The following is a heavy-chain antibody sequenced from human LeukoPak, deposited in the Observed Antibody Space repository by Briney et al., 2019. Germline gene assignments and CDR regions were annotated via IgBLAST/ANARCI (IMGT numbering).Heavy chain of an antibody. CDR1: GGTFSSYA. CDR2: IIPIFGTA. D-gene: IGHD6-25*01. J-gene: IGHJ5*02. CDR3: ARGRLPHNWFDP. Sequence: SVRVSCKASGGTFSSYAISWVRQAPGQGLEWMGGIIPIFGTANYAQKFQGRVTITADESTSTAYMELSSLRSEDTAVYYCARGRLPHNWFDPWGQGTLVTVSS. V-gene: IGHV1-69*13.